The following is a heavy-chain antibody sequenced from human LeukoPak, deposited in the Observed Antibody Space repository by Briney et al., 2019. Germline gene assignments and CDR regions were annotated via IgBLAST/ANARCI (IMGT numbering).Heavy chain of an antibody. V-gene: IGHV3-33*01. CDR3: ARDYDILTGYYTTWLDYFDY. D-gene: IGHD3-9*01. CDR1: GFTFCNFG. J-gene: IGHJ4*02. Sequence: GGSLRRSCSAYGFTFCNFGMHWVRQAPGHGLEWVTAIWYDGSNKAYGDSVKGRFTISRDNSKNTLYLQINSLRAEDTAAYYCARDYDILTGYYTTWLDYFDYWGQGTLVTVSS. CDR2: IWYDGSNK.